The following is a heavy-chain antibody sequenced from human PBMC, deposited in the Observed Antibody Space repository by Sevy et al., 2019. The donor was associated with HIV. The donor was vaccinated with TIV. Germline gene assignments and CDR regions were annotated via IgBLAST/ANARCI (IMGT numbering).Heavy chain of an antibody. CDR3: AREGGYTDQGMDV. CDR1: EFTFSSYE. D-gene: IGHD5-12*01. V-gene: IGHV3-48*03. J-gene: IGHJ6*02. Sequence: GGSLRLSCAASEFTFSSYEMNWVRQAPGKGLEWVSYISSSGSLIYYADSVKGRFTISRDNAKNSLYLQMNSLRAEDTAVYYCAREGGYTDQGMDVWGQGTTVTVSS. CDR2: ISSSGSLI.